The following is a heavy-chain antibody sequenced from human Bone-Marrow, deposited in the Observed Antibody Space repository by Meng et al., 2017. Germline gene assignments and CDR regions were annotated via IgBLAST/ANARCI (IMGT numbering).Heavy chain of an antibody. CDR3: ARGNYDFWSGYYTWGDY. CDR2: ISAYNGNT. Sequence: ASVKVSCKASGYTFTSYGISWVRQAPGQGLEWMGWISAYNGNTNYAQKLQGRVTMTTDKSTSAAYMELRSLRSEDTAVYYCARGNYDFWSGYYTWGDYWGQGTLVTVSS. CDR1: GYTFTSYG. J-gene: IGHJ4*02. D-gene: IGHD3-3*01. V-gene: IGHV1-18*01.